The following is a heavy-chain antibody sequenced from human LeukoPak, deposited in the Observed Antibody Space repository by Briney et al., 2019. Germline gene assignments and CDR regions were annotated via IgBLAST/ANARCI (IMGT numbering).Heavy chain of an antibody. D-gene: IGHD3-22*01. Sequence: SETLSLTCAVYGGSFSGYYWSWIRQPPGKGLEWIGEINHSGSTNYNPSLKSRVTISVDTSKNQFSLKLSSVTAADTAVYYCASGPTYYYDSSGYFSYWGQGTLVTVSS. J-gene: IGHJ4*02. CDR1: GGSFSGYY. V-gene: IGHV4-34*01. CDR2: INHSGST. CDR3: ASGPTYYYDSSGYFSY.